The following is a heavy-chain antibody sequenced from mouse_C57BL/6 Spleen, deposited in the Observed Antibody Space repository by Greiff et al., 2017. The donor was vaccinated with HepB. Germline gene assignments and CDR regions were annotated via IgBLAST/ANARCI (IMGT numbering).Heavy chain of an antibody. J-gene: IGHJ4*01. CDR1: GYSITSGYD. CDR3: ARDGSHYYAMDY. D-gene: IGHD4-1*01. Sequence: DVHLVESGPGMVKPSQSLSLTCTVTGYSITSGYDWHWIRHFPGNKLEWMGYISYSGSTNYNPSLKSRISITHDTSKNHFFLKLNSVTTEDTATYYCARDGSHYYAMDYWGQGTSVTVSS. V-gene: IGHV3-1*01. CDR2: ISYSGST.